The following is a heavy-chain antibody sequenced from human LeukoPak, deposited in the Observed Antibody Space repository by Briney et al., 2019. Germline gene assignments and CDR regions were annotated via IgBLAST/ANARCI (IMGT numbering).Heavy chain of an antibody. Sequence: QSGGALRLSCAASGFAVSSTYMSWVRQAPGKGLEWVSRINSDGSSTSYADSVKGRFTISRDNAKNTLYLQMNSLRAEDTAVYYCAREGQLLWYDYWGQGTLVTVSS. D-gene: IGHD2-2*01. CDR3: AREGQLLWYDY. V-gene: IGHV3-74*01. CDR1: GFAVSSTY. J-gene: IGHJ4*02. CDR2: INSDGSST.